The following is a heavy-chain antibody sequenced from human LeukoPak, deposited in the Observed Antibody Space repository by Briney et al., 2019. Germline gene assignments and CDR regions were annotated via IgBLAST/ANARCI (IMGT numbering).Heavy chain of an antibody. CDR2: INPNSGGT. J-gene: IGHJ6*02. Sequence: ASVKVSCKASGYTFTGYYMHWVRQAPGQGPEWMGWINPNSGGTNYAQKFQGRVTMTRDTSISTAYMELSRLRSDDTAVYYCARVPAAMVYYYYGMDVWGQGTTVTVSS. D-gene: IGHD2-2*01. V-gene: IGHV1-2*02. CDR3: ARVPAAMVYYYYGMDV. CDR1: GYTFTGYY.